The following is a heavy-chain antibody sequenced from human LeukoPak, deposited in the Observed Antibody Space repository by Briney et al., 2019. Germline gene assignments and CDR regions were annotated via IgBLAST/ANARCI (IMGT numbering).Heavy chain of an antibody. D-gene: IGHD5-12*01. Sequence: GGSLRLSCAVSGFTFSSYAMSWVRQAPGKGLEWVSGISGSGYRKYHADSVKGRFSISRDNSKNTLYLQIYSLRAEDTAVYYCAKEDSGYENGMDVWGRGTTVTVSS. J-gene: IGHJ6*02. V-gene: IGHV3-23*01. CDR2: ISGSGYRK. CDR3: AKEDSGYENGMDV. CDR1: GFTFSSYA.